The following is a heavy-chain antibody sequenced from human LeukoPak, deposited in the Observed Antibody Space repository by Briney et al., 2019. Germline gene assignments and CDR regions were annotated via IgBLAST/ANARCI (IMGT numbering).Heavy chain of an antibody. J-gene: IGHJ4*02. CDR2: INPNTGAT. D-gene: IGHD2-15*01. Sequence: ASVKVSCKASGYTFTGYYMHWVRQAPGQGLEWMGWINPNTGATKYAQKFQGRVTLTRDTSISTAQMELSSLRSDDTAVYYCARLPGCSGGMCYLDYWGQGTLVTVSS. CDR1: GYTFTGYY. CDR3: ARLPGCSGGMCYLDY. V-gene: IGHV1-2*02.